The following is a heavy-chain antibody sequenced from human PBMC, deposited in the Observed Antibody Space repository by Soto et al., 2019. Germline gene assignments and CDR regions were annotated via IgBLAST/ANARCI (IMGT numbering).Heavy chain of an antibody. CDR3: AKADWTDYVWASDDYYYGMDV. CDR1: GFTFSSYG. D-gene: IGHD3-16*01. V-gene: IGHV3-30*18. Sequence: GGSLRLSCAASGFTFSSYGMHWVRQAPGKGLEWVAVISYDGSNKYYADSVKGRFTISRDNSKNTQYLQMNSLRAEDTAVYYCAKADWTDYVWASDDYYYGMDVWGQGTTVTVSS. J-gene: IGHJ6*02. CDR2: ISYDGSNK.